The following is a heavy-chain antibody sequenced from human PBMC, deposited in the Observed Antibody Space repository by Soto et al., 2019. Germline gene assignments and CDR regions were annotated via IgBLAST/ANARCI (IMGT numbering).Heavy chain of an antibody. CDR1: GFTFSTYG. Sequence: QVQLVESGGGVVQPGRSLRLSCAASGFTFSTYGIHWVRQAPGKGLEWLAVIWYDGSKKYYADSVQGRFTISRDNSKNTGYLQMNSRRAEDTAVYYCVKDHCGGDCYSNPYFDYWGQGTLVTVSS. CDR3: VKDHCGGDCYSNPYFDY. J-gene: IGHJ4*02. D-gene: IGHD2-21*02. CDR2: IWYDGSKK. V-gene: IGHV3-33*06.